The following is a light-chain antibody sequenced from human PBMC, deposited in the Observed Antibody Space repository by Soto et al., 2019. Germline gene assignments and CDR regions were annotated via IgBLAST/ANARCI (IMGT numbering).Light chain of an antibody. CDR2: AAS. Sequence: DIQMTQSPSFVSASVGDRVTISCRASQGITSWLAWYQQKPGKAPKLLIYAASTLQGGVPSSFSGSGSGTEFTLTISSLQPEDFATYYCQQATSFPRTFGQGTKVEIK. V-gene: IGKV1-12*01. CDR1: QGITSW. CDR3: QQATSFPRT. J-gene: IGKJ1*01.